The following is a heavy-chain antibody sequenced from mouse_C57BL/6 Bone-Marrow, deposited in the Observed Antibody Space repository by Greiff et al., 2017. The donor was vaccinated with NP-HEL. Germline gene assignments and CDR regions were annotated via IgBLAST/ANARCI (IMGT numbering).Heavy chain of an antibody. J-gene: IGHJ1*03. V-gene: IGHV1-64*01. D-gene: IGHD3-3*01. CDR3: ARWGLYWYFDV. CDR2: IHPNSGST. Sequence: VQLQQPGAELKPGASVKLSCKASGYTFTSYWMHWVKQRPGQGLEWIGMIHPNSGSTNYNEKFKSKATLTVDKSSSTAYMQLSSLTSEDSAVYYCARWGLYWYFDVWGTGTTVTVSS. CDR1: GYTFTSYW.